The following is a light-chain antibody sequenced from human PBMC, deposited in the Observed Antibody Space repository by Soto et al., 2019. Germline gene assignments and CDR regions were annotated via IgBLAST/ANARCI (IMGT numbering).Light chain of an antibody. J-gene: IGLJ3*02. CDR1: SSNIGAGSD. CDR3: QSYDYSLTERV. V-gene: IGLV1-40*01. Sequence: QSVLTQPPSVSGAPGQRVTISCTGSSSNIGAGSDVHWYQHLPGTAPKLLIYGNINRPSGVPDRFSGSKSGTSASLAITGLQAEDEADYYCQSYDYSLTERVFGGGTKVTVL. CDR2: GNI.